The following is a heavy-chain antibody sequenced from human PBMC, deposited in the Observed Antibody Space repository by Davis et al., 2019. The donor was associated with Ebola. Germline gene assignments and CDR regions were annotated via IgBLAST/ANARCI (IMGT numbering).Heavy chain of an antibody. CDR2: MNPNSGNT. D-gene: IGHD3-3*02. V-gene: IGHV1-8*01. CDR3: ARVLSRVGAFDI. J-gene: IGHJ3*02. Sequence: ASVKVSCKASGYTFTSYDINWVRQATGQGLEWMGWMNPNSGNTGYAQKFQGWVTMTRDTSISTAYMELSRLRSDDTAVYYCARVLSRVGAFDIWGQGTMVTVSS. CDR1: GYTFTSYD.